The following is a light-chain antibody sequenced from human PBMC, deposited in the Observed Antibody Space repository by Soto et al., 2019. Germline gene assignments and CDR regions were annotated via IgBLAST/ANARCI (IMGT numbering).Light chain of an antibody. CDR1: QSISSW. Sequence: DTQMTQSPSTLSASVGDRVTITCRASQSISSWLAWYQQKPGKAPKVLIYKASNLQSGVPARFSGSGSGTDFTLTISSRQPDDFATYYCQQCNSYPPTFGQGTTVDIK. J-gene: IGKJ1*01. CDR3: QQCNSYPPT. V-gene: IGKV1-5*03. CDR2: KAS.